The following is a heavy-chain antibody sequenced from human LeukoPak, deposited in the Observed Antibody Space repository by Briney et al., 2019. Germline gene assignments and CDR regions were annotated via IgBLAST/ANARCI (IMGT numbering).Heavy chain of an antibody. Sequence: SVKVSCKASGGTFSSYAISWVRQAPGQGLEWMGGIIPIFGTANYAQKFQGRVTITADESTSTAYMELSSLRSEDTAVYYCARVGLRGIAVAGVDYWGQGTLVTVSS. V-gene: IGHV1-69*13. CDR3: ARVGLRGIAVAGVDY. D-gene: IGHD6-19*01. CDR2: IIPIFGTA. J-gene: IGHJ4*02. CDR1: GGTFSSYA.